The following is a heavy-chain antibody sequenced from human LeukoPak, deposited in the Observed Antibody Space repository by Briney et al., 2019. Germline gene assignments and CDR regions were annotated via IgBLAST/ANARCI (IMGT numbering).Heavy chain of an antibody. J-gene: IGHJ4*02. CDR2: ISAYNGNT. Sequence: GASVKVSCKASGYTFTSYGISWVRQAPGQGLEWMGWISAYNGNTNYAQKLQGRVTMTTDTSTSTAYMELRSLRSDDTAVYYCARAERFYYDILTGYWGEFDYWGQGTLVTVSS. V-gene: IGHV1-18*01. D-gene: IGHD3-9*01. CDR3: ARAERFYYDILTGYWGEFDY. CDR1: GYTFTSYG.